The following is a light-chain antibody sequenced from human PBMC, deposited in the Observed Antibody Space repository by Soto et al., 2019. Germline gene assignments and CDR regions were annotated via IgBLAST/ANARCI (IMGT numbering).Light chain of an antibody. CDR2: EVS. J-gene: IGKJ5*01. Sequence: DIVMAQTPLYLCVTPGQPASISCKSSQSLVHSDGKTYLYWYLQKPGQPPQLVXXEVSSRFSGIPARFSGSGSGTEFTLTISSLQYEDFAVYYCQQYNNWPPITCGQGTRLEIK. CDR1: QSLVHSDGKTY. CDR3: QQYNNWPPIT. V-gene: IGKV2-29*02.